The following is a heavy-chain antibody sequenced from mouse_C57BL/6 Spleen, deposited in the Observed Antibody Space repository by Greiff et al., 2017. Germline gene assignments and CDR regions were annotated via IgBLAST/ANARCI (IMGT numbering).Heavy chain of an antibody. Sequence: EVQGVESGEGLVKPGGSLKLSCAASGFTFSSYAMSWVRQTPEKRLEWVAYISSGGDYIYYADTVKGRFTISRDNARNTLYLQMSSLKSEDTAMYYCTRVYSNYDWYFDVWGTGTTVTVSS. CDR2: ISSGGDYI. J-gene: IGHJ1*03. D-gene: IGHD2-5*01. V-gene: IGHV5-9-1*02. CDR1: GFTFSSYA. CDR3: TRVYSNYDWYFDV.